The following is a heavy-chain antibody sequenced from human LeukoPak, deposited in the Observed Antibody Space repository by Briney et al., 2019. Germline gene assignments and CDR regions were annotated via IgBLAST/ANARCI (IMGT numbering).Heavy chain of an antibody. J-gene: IGHJ4*02. CDR2: FDPEDGET. V-gene: IGHV1-24*01. CDR3: ATPPIVGATNFDY. CDR1: GYTLTELS. D-gene: IGHD1-26*01. Sequence: ASVKVSCKVSGYTLTELSMHWVRQAPGKGLEWMGGFDPEDGETIYARKFQGRVTMTEDTSTDTAYMELSSLRSEDTAVYYCATPPIVGATNFDYWGQGTLVTVSS.